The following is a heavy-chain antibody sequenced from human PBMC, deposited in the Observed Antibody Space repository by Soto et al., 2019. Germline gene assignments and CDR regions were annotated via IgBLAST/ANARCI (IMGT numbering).Heavy chain of an antibody. CDR1: GFTFGSYW. CDR3: ARGRPYDMDV. Sequence: EVQLVESGGGLVQPGGSLRVSCAASGFTFGSYWMNWVRQAPGKGLVWVSRIDSDGSSTTYADSVKGRFTTSRDNAKNTLYLQKSSLRVENTAVYYCARGRPYDMDVLGQWTTVTVSS. J-gene: IGHJ6*02. CDR2: IDSDGSST. V-gene: IGHV3-74*01.